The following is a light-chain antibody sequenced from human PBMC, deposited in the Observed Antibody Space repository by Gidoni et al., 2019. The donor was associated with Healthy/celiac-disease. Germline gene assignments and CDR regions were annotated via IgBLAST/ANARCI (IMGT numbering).Light chain of an antibody. Sequence: IGMKQSPATLSVTPGERATLSGRASQSVSSNLAWYQQKPGQAPRLLIYGASTRATGIPARFSGSGSGTEFTLTISSLQSEDFAVYSCQQYNNWPPYTFGQGTKLEIK. V-gene: IGKV3-15*01. CDR3: QQYNNWPPYT. J-gene: IGKJ2*01. CDR1: QSVSSN. CDR2: GAS.